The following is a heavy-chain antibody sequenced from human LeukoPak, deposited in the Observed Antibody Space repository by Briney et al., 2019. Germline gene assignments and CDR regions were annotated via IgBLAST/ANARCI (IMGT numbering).Heavy chain of an antibody. D-gene: IGHD6-19*01. V-gene: IGHV3-23*01. CDR2: ISGSGGST. CDR3: AKMLIYGSVQRGGYFDY. Sequence: GGSLRLSRAASAFTFSTYAMSWVRQAPGRGLEWVSAISGSGGSTYYADSVKGRFTISRDNSKNTLYLQMNSLRAEDTALYYCAKMLIYGSVQRGGYFDYWGQGTLVTVSS. J-gene: IGHJ4*02. CDR1: AFTFSTYA.